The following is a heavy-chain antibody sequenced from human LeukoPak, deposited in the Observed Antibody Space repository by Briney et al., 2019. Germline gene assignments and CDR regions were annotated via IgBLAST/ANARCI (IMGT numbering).Heavy chain of an antibody. J-gene: IGHJ4*02. D-gene: IGHD3-9*01. Sequence: GGSLRLSCAASGFSFSTNWMDWIRQAPGKGLEWVANIKQDGSAKHYVDSVKGRFTISRDNAKDSLYLQMNSLTVEDTAVYYCAKWGDYDVLTGYYDSDYWGQGTLVTVSS. CDR1: GFSFSTNW. CDR2: IKQDGSAK. CDR3: AKWGDYDVLTGYYDSDY. V-gene: IGHV3-7*03.